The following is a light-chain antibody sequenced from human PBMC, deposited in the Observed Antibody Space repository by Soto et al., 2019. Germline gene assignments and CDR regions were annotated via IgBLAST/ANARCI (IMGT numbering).Light chain of an antibody. CDR2: NNL. V-gene: IGLV1-40*01. Sequence: QSVLTQPPSVSGAPGQRVTISCTGSSSNFGAGYEVHWYKQLPGAAPTLVIFNNLNRPSGVPERFSGSKSGTSASLVISGLXAEDEADYYCQSFDSSLRVYVFGSGTKVTVL. CDR3: QSFDSSLRVYV. CDR1: SSNFGAGYE. J-gene: IGLJ1*01.